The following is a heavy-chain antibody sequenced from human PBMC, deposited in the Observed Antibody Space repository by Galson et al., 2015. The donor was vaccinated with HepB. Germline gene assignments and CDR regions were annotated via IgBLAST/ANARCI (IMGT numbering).Heavy chain of an antibody. CDR1: GGTFSSYA. J-gene: IGHJ4*02. Sequence: SVKVSCKASGGTFSSYAISWVRQAPGQGLEWMGGIIPIFGTAYYAQKFQGRVTITADESTSTAYMELSSLRSEDTAVYYCASGSSSGWYPLIDYWGQGTLVTVSS. D-gene: IGHD6-19*01. CDR2: IIPIFGTA. V-gene: IGHV1-69*13. CDR3: ASGSSSGWYPLIDY.